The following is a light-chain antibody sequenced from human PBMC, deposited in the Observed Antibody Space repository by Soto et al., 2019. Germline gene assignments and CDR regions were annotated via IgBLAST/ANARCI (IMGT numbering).Light chain of an antibody. CDR3: MQALQTHYT. CDR1: QSLLHSKGYNY. CDR2: LGS. J-gene: IGKJ2*01. V-gene: IGKV2-28*01. Sequence: DIVMTQSPLSLPVTPGEPASISCRSSQSLLHSKGYNYLDWYLQKPGQSPQLLIYLGSNRASGVPDRFSGSGSGTDFTLKISRVEAEDVGVYYCMQALQTHYTFGQGTKLEIK.